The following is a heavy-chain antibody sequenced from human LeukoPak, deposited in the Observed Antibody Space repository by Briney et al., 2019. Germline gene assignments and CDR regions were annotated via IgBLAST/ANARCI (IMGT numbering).Heavy chain of an antibody. CDR3: ARARRAYYDFWSGYYFDY. Sequence: ASVKVSCKASGGTFSSYAISWVRQAPGQGLEWMGGIIPIFGTANYAQKFQGRVTITADESTSTAYMELSSLRSEDTAVYYCARARRAYYDFWSGYYFDYWGQGTLVTVSS. CDR1: GGTFSSYA. CDR2: IIPIFGTA. D-gene: IGHD3-3*01. V-gene: IGHV1-69*13. J-gene: IGHJ4*02.